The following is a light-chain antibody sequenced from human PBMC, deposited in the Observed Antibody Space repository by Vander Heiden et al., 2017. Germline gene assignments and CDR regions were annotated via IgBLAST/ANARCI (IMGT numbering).Light chain of an antibody. CDR2: QDS. J-gene: IGLJ3*02. CDR3: QAWDSSTAV. CDR1: KLGDKY. V-gene: IGLV3-1*01. Sequence: SSELTQPPSVSVSPGQTASITCSGVKLGDKYACWYQQKPGQSPVLVIYQDSKRPSGIPERFSGSNSGNTATLTISGTQAMDEADYDCQAWDSSTAVFGGGTKLTVL.